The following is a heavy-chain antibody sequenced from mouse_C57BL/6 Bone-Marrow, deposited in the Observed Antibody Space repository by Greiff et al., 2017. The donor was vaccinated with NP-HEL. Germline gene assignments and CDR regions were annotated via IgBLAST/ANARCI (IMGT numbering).Heavy chain of an antibody. V-gene: IGHV7-3*01. Sequence: EVHLVESGGGLVQPGGSLSLSCAASGFTFTDYYMSWVRQPPGKALEWLGFIRNKANGYTTEYSASVKGRFTISRDNSQSILYLQMNALRAEDSATYYCARYLYSLDYWGQGTTLTVSS. J-gene: IGHJ2*01. CDR1: GFTFTDYY. CDR3: ARYLYSLDY. CDR2: IRNKANGYTT. D-gene: IGHD2-1*01.